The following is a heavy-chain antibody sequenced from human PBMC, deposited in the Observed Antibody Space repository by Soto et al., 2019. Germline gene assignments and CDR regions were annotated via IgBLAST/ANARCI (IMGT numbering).Heavy chain of an antibody. D-gene: IGHD3-10*01. CDR1: GGIFSTYA. V-gene: IGHV1-69*01. CDR3: ARDRDDYGSGNYYNRIDF. Sequence: QVQLVQSGAEVKKPGSSVKVSCKASGGIFSTYAISWLRQAPGQGLEWMGGIIPIFGTPNYAQKFQGRATNTADEYTSTAYMELSRLRTEDTAVYDCARDRDDYGSGNYYNRIDFWGQGTLVTVSS. CDR2: IIPIFGTP. J-gene: IGHJ4*02.